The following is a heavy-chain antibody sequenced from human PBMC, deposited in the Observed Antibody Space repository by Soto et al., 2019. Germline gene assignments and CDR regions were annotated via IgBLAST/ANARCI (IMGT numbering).Heavy chain of an antibody. J-gene: IGHJ4*02. CDR1: GFTFSSYA. D-gene: IGHD3-22*01. Sequence: PGGSLRLSCAASGFTFSSYAMSWVRQAPGKGLEWVSAISGSGGSTYYADSVKGRFTISRDNSKNTLYLQMNSLRAEDTAVYYCAKDYITMIVVATYYFDYWGQGTLVTVSS. CDR2: ISGSGGST. V-gene: IGHV3-23*01. CDR3: AKDYITMIVVATYYFDY.